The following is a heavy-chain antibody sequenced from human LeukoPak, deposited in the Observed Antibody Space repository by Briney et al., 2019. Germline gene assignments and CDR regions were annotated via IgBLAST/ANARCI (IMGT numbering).Heavy chain of an antibody. CDR2: IYYSGST. V-gene: IGHV4-59*12. Sequence: SETLSLTCTVSGGSISSYYWSRTRQPPGKGLEWIGYIYYSGSTNYNPSLKSRVTISVDKSKNQFSLKLSSVTAADTAVYYCARLRPITGTSLWFDPWGQGTLVTVSS. CDR1: GGSISSYY. D-gene: IGHD1-7*01. J-gene: IGHJ5*02. CDR3: ARLRPITGTSLWFDP.